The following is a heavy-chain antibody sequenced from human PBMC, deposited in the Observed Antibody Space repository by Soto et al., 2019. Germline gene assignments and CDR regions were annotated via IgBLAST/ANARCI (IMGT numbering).Heavy chain of an antibody. J-gene: IGHJ3*02. CDR1: GGSISSSSYY. CDR3: ARSSITMIVGGAFDI. Sequence: ASETLSLTCTVSGGSISSSSYYWGWIRQPPGKGLEWIGSIYYSGSTYYNPSLKSRVTISVDTSKNQFSLKLSSVTAADTAVYYCARSSITMIVGGAFDIWGQGTMVTVSS. D-gene: IGHD3-22*01. CDR2: IYYSGST. V-gene: IGHV4-39*01.